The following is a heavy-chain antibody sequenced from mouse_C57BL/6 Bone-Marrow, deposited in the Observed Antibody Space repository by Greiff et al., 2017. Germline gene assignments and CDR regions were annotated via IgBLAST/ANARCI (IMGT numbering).Heavy chain of an antibody. J-gene: IGHJ1*03. D-gene: IGHD1-1*01. CDR2: IYPGSGST. CDR3: ARQCYGSSYVYWYFDV. CDR1: GYTFTSYW. Sequence: QVQLQQSGAELVKPGASVKMSCKASGYTFTSYWITWVKQRPGQGLEWIGDIYPGSGSTNYNEKFKSKATLTVDTSSSTAYMQLSSQTSEDSAVYYCARQCYGSSYVYWYFDVWGTGTTVTVSS. V-gene: IGHV1-55*01.